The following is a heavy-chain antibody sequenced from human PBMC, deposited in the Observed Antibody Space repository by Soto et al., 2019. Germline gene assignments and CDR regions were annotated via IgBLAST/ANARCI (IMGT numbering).Heavy chain of an antibody. CDR1: EGTFNSYA. CDR2: IIPYYNTL. Sequence: QAQVVQSGAEVRKPGSSVKLSCKASEGTFNSYAIAWVRQAPGQGLEWMGGIIPYYNTLNYAQKFQDRVTITADDSTNTVYMELSSLRSDDTAVYCWAIGASRWYPYFFDSWAQGTLVTVSS. J-gene: IGHJ4*02. CDR3: AIGASRWYPYFFDS. D-gene: IGHD6-13*01. V-gene: IGHV1-69*01.